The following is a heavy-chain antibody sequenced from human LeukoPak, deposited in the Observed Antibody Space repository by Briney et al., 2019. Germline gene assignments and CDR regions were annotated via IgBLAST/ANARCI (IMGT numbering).Heavy chain of an antibody. J-gene: IGHJ3*02. V-gene: IGHV1-2*02. CDR2: INPNSGGT. CDR1: GYTFTGYY. D-gene: IGHD3-10*01. Sequence: ASVKVSCKASGYTFTGYYMHWVRQAPGQGLEWMGWINPNSGGTNYAQKLQGRVTMTRDTSISTAYMELSRLRSDDTAVYYCARDLTMVRGAIRAFDIWGQGTVVTVSS. CDR3: ARDLTMVRGAIRAFDI.